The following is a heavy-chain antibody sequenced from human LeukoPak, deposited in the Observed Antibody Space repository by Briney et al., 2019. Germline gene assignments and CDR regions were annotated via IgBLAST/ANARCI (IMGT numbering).Heavy chain of an antibody. Sequence: GGSLRLSCAASGFTFSSYWMTWVRQAPGKGLEWVAKIKQDGSEKYYVDSVKGRLTISRDNAKNSLYLQMNSLGAEDTAVYYCARRGTSSSWAHFDYWGQGTLVTVSS. D-gene: IGHD6-13*01. J-gene: IGHJ4*02. CDR2: IKQDGSEK. CDR3: ARRGTSSSWAHFDY. V-gene: IGHV3-7*05. CDR1: GFTFSSYW.